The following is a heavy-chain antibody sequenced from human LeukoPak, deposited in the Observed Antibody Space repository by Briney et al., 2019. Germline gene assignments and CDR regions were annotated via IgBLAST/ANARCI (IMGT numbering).Heavy chain of an antibody. CDR1: GFTFSSYA. CDR3: ARDKYSSSWFPHWYFDL. Sequence: GRSLRLSCAASGFTFSSYAMHWVRQAPGKGLEWVAVISYDGSNKYYADSVKGRFTISRDNSKNTLYLQMNSLRAEDTAVYYCARDKYSSSWFPHWYFDLWGRGTLVTVSS. J-gene: IGHJ2*01. D-gene: IGHD6-13*01. V-gene: IGHV3-30-3*01. CDR2: ISYDGSNK.